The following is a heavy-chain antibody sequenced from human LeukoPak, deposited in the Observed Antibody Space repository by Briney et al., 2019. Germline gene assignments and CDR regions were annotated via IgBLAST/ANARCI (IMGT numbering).Heavy chain of an antibody. D-gene: IGHD4-23*01. J-gene: IGHJ4*02. CDR2: IWYDGSNK. V-gene: IGHV3-33*06. CDR1: GFTFSSYG. Sequence: QPGGSLRLSCAASGFTFSSYGMHWVRQAPGKGLEWVAVIWYDGSNKYYADSVKGRFTISRDSSKNTLYLQMNSLRAEDTAVYYCAKDAYGGNAYFDYWGQGTLVTVSS. CDR3: AKDAYGGNAYFDY.